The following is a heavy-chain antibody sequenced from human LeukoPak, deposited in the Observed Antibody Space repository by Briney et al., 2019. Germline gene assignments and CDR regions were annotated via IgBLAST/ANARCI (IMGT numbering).Heavy chain of an antibody. V-gene: IGHV3-23*01. Sequence: PGGSLRLSCAASGFTFSSYAMSWVRQAPGKGLEWVSAISGSGGSTYYADSVKGRFTISRDNSKNTLYLQMNSLRAEDTAVYYCASDIVVVVAATKGQTDYWGQGTLVTVSS. CDR2: ISGSGGST. CDR1: GFTFSSYA. D-gene: IGHD2-15*01. J-gene: IGHJ4*02. CDR3: ASDIVVVVAATKGQTDY.